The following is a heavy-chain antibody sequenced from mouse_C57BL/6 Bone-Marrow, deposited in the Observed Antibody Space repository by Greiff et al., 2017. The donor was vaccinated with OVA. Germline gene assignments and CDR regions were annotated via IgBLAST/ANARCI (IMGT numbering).Heavy chain of an antibody. D-gene: IGHD2-5*01. CDR1: GYSFTSYY. Sequence: QVQLKESGPELVKPGASVKISCKASGYSFTSYYIHWVKQRPGQGLEWIGWIYPGSGNTKYNEKFKGKATLTADTASSTAYMQLSSLTSEDSAVNYCARSYSNYVALAYWGQGTLVTVSA. V-gene: IGHV1-66*01. J-gene: IGHJ3*01. CDR3: ARSYSNYVALAY. CDR2: IYPGSGNT.